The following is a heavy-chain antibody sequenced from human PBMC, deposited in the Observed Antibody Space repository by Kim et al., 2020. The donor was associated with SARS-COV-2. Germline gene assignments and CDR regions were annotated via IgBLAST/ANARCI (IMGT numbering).Heavy chain of an antibody. V-gene: IGHV4-31*03. CDR1: GGSISSGGYY. Sequence: SETLYLTCTVSGGSISSGGYYWSWIRQHPGKGLEWIGYIYYSGSTYYNPSLKSRVTISVDTSKNQFSLKLSSVTAADTAVYYCAREGPYGSGSYSRPQYNWFDPWGQGTLVTVSS. D-gene: IGHD3-10*01. CDR2: IYYSGST. CDR3: AREGPYGSGSYSRPQYNWFDP. J-gene: IGHJ5*02.